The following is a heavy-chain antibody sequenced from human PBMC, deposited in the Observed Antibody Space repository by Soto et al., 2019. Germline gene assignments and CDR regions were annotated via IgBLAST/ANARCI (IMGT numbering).Heavy chain of an antibody. D-gene: IGHD3-3*01. CDR1: GFTFSSYG. J-gene: IGHJ6*02. Sequence: QVQLVESGGSVVQPGRSLRLSCAASGFTFSSYGMHWVRQAPGKGLEWVAVISYDGSNKYYADSVKGRFTISRDNSKNTLYLQMNSLRAEDTAVYYCAAYHYTLYYYYGMDVWGQGTTVTVSS. V-gene: IGHV3-30*03. CDR3: AAYHYTLYYYYGMDV. CDR2: ISYDGSNK.